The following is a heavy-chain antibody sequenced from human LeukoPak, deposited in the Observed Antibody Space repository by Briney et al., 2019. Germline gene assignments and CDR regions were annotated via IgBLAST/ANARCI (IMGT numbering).Heavy chain of an antibody. V-gene: IGHV1-2*06. CDR2: INPNSGGT. Sequence: ASVKVSCKASGYTFTGYYMHWVRQAPGQGLEWMGRINPNSGGTNYAQKFQGRVTMTRDTSTSTVYMELSSLRSEDTAVYYCARVSRLLAWFDPWGQGTLVTVSS. J-gene: IGHJ5*02. D-gene: IGHD2-15*01. CDR3: ARVSRLLAWFDP. CDR1: GYTFTGYY.